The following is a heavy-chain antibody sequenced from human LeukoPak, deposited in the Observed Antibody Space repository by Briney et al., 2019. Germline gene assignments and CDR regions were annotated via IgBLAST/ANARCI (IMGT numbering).Heavy chain of an antibody. CDR3: ARLKFYDSTGYSPGYYMDV. CDR1: GGSIISNY. V-gene: IGHV4-4*07. J-gene: IGHJ6*03. Sequence: SETPSLTCTVSGGSIISNYWSWIRQSAGTGLEWIGRIYGSGITDYNPSLKSRVTMSLDTSRKQFSLRLTSVTAADTAVYYCARLKFYDSTGYSPGYYMDVWGKGTTVSVFS. D-gene: IGHD3-22*01. CDR2: IYGSGIT.